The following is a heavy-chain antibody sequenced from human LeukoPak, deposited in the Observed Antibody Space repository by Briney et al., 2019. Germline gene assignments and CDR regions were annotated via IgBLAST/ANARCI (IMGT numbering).Heavy chain of an antibody. CDR3: AGQFDSSGSYFY. CDR1: GSGYSISGGYY. V-gene: IGHV4-38-2*02. CDR2: IYHSGST. D-gene: IGHD3-22*01. J-gene: IGHJ4*02. Sequence: SETLSLACTVSGSGYSISGGYYWGWIRQPPGKGLEWIGSIYHSGSTYYNPSLKSRATISVDTSKNQFSLKLKSVTAADTAVYYCAGQFDSSGSYFYWGQGTLVTVSS.